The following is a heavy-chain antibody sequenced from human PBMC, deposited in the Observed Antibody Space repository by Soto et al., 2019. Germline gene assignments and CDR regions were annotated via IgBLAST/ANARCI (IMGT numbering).Heavy chain of an antibody. Sequence: SQTLSLTCAISGDSVSINSAAWNWIRQSPSRGLEWLGRKYYRSKWYNDYAVSVKSRITINPDTSKNQFSLQLNSVTPEDTDVYYCQRCIAARSFHYYYGMDVWGQGTTVTVSS. CDR2: KYYRSKWYN. J-gene: IGHJ6*02. CDR1: GDSVSINSAA. CDR3: QRCIAARSFHYYYGMDV. D-gene: IGHD6-6*01. V-gene: IGHV6-1*01.